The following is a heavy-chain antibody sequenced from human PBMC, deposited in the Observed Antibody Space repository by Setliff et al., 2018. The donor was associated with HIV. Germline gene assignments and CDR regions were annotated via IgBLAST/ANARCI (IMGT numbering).Heavy chain of an antibody. CDR2: INTYTGNP. V-gene: IGHV7-4-1*02. D-gene: IGHD2-15*01. Sequence: GASVKVSCKASGYTFTSYGMSWVRQAPGQGLEWMGWINTYTGNPTYAQDFTGRFVFSLDTSVSTAYLQISSLKAEDTALYYCARTTTRSCTGGSCYSGWFDPWGQGTLVTVSS. CDR1: GYTFTSYG. CDR3: ARTTTRSCTGGSCYSGWFDP. J-gene: IGHJ5*02.